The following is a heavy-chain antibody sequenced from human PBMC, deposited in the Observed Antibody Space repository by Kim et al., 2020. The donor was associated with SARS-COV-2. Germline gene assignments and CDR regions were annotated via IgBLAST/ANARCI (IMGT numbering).Heavy chain of an antibody. D-gene: IGHD3-10*01. V-gene: IGHV5-51*01. CDR2: IYPGDSDT. CDR3: ARRRGTYYYGSGSYYRENYFDY. J-gene: IGHJ4*02. Sequence: GESLKISCKGSGYSFTSYWIGWVRQMPGKGLEWMGIIYPGDSDTRYSPSFQGQVTISADKSISTAYLQWSSLKASDTAMYYCARRRGTYYYGSGSYYRENYFDYWGQGTLVTVSS. CDR1: GYSFTSYW.